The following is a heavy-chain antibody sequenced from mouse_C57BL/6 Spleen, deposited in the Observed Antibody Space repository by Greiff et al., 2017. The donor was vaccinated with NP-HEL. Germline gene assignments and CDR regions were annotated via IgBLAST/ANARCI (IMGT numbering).Heavy chain of an antibody. Sequence: VQLQQPGPELVKPGASVKISCKASGYTFTDYYMNWVKQSPGQSLEWIGDINPNNGGTSYNQKFKGKATLTVDTSSSTAYMELRSLTSEDSAVYYCARIYDYDGFAYWGQGTLVTVSA. CDR1: GYTFTDYY. CDR2: INPNNGGT. D-gene: IGHD2-4*01. J-gene: IGHJ3*01. CDR3: ARIYDYDGFAY. V-gene: IGHV1-26*01.